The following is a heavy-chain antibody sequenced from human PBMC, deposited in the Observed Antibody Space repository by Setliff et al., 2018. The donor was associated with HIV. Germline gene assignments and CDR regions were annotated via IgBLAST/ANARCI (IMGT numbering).Heavy chain of an antibody. J-gene: IGHJ3*02. V-gene: IGHV1-69*05. CDR2: IIPIFGTA. CDR3: ARDPGYKSTWYGVFDI. D-gene: IGHD6-13*01. CDR1: GGSFSSYA. Sequence: SVKVSCKASGGSFSSYAISWVRQAPGQGLEWMGGIIPIFGTAKYAQKFQGRVNMTRDTSISTTYMELSRLRSDDTAVYYCARDPGYKSTWYGVFDIWGQGTMVTVS.